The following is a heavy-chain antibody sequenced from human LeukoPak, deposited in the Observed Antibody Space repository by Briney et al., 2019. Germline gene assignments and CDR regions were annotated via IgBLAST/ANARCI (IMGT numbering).Heavy chain of an antibody. CDR1: GGSFSGYY. CDR3: ARSRPSGSSSGRYNWFDP. D-gene: IGHD6-13*01. CDR2: IDHSGST. Sequence: PSETLSLTCAVDGGSFSGYYWSWIRQPPGKGLEWIGEIDHSGSTDYNPSLKGRVTISVDTSKNQLSLKMKSLTAADAAVYYCARSRPSGSSSGRYNWFDPWGQGTLVTVSS. V-gene: IGHV4-34*01. J-gene: IGHJ5*02.